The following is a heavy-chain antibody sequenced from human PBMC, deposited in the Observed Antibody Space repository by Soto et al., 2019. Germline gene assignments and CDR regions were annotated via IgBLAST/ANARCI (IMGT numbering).Heavy chain of an antibody. CDR1: GGSMISYY. D-gene: IGHD3-10*01. CDR3: ARGPYYYGSGSYCPY. Sequence: PSETLSLTCTVSGGSMISYYWSWIRQPPGKGLEWIGEINHSGSTNYNPSLKSRVTISVDTSKNQFSLKLSSVTAADTAVYYCARGPYYYGSGSYCPYWGQGTLVTVSS. V-gene: IGHV4-34*01. CDR2: INHSGST. J-gene: IGHJ4*02.